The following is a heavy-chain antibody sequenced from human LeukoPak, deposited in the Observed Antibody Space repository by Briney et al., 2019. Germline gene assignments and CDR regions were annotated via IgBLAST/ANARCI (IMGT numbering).Heavy chain of an antibody. CDR2: ICWDGGST. D-gene: IGHD3-3*01. V-gene: IGHV3-43*01. Sequence: GGSLRLSCAASGFTFDDYTMHWVRQAPGKGLEWVSLICWDGGSTYYADSVTGRFTISKDNSKNSLYLQMNSLRTEDTALYYCAKDVNYDFWSGYMDVWGQGTTVTVSS. CDR1: GFTFDDYT. CDR3: AKDVNYDFWSGYMDV. J-gene: IGHJ6*02.